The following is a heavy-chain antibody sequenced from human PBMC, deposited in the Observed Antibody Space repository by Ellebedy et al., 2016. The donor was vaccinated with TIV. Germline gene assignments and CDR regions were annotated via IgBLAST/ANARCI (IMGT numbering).Heavy chain of an antibody. CDR2: ISSSSSYI. Sequence: GGSLRLSXAASGFTFSSYSMNWVRQAPGKGLEWVSSISSSSSYIYYADSVKGRFTISRDNAKNTLYLQMNSLRAEDTAVYYCARERVTALVYYGMDVWGQGTTVTVSS. J-gene: IGHJ6*02. CDR1: GFTFSSYS. V-gene: IGHV3-21*01. CDR3: ARERVTALVYYGMDV. D-gene: IGHD2-8*02.